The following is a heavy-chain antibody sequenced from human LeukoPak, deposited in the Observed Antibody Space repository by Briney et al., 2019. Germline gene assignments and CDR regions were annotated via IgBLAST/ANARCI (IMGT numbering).Heavy chain of an antibody. Sequence: GGSLRLSCSASGFTFNKAWMSWVRQTPGKGLEWVSSITSSSTYIYYADSVKGRFTISRDDAKNSLYLQMNSLRAEDTAVYYCARDLLEGDFSSGPDYWGQGTLVTVSS. J-gene: IGHJ4*02. V-gene: IGHV3-21*01. D-gene: IGHD6-19*01. CDR3: ARDLLEGDFSSGPDY. CDR2: ITSSSTYI. CDR1: GFTFNKAW.